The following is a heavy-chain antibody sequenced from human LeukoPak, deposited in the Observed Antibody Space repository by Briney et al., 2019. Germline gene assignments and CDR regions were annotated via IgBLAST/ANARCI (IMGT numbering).Heavy chain of an antibody. Sequence: GSLRLSCAASGFTFSDYYMSWLLQAPGKGLEWVSYISTTGNTIYYADSVKGRFTISRDNAKNSLYLQMNSLRAEDTAVYYCARVSSTAFDHWGQGTLVTVSS. CDR3: ARVSSTAFDH. V-gene: IGHV3-11*01. J-gene: IGHJ4*02. CDR1: GFTFSDYY. CDR2: ISTTGNTI. D-gene: IGHD1-26*01.